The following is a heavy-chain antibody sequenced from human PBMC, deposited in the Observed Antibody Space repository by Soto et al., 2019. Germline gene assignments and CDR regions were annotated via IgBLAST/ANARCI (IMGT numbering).Heavy chain of an antibody. D-gene: IGHD3-22*01. J-gene: IGHJ4*02. CDR1: GFTFSSYG. CDR2: ISYDGSNK. Sequence: VGSLRLSCAASGFTFSSYGMHWVRQAPGKGLEWVAVISYDGSNKNYADSVKGRFTISRDNSKNTLYLQMNSLRAEDTAIYYCAKALLPIVVRHHFDYWGQGTLVTVSS. CDR3: AKALLPIVVRHHFDY. V-gene: IGHV3-30*18.